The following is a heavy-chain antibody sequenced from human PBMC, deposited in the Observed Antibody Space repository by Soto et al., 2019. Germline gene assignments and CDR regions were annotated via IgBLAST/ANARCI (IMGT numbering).Heavy chain of an antibody. J-gene: IGHJ6*02. V-gene: IGHV2-70*01. CDR1: GFSLTTSGMS. Sequence: SGPTLVNPTQTLTLTCTCSGFSLTTSGMSVSWIRQPPGKALEWLAFIDWDGDKHYTTSLKTRLTLSRDTTKDQVVLKMTNMDPVDTATYYCARTLARSGYYGSFFYYGMDVWGQGTPVTVSS. CDR2: IDWDGDK. D-gene: IGHD3-3*01. CDR3: ARTLARSGYYGSFFYYGMDV.